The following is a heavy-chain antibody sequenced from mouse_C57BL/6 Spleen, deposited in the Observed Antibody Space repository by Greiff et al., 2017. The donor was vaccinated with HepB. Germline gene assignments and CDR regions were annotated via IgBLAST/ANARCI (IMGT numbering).Heavy chain of an antibody. V-gene: IGHV3-1*01. Sequence: EVKLQESGPGMVKPSQSLSLTCTVTGYSITSGYDWHWIRHFPGNKLEWMGYISYSGSTNYNPSLKSRISITHDTSKNHFFLKLNSVTTEDTATYYWARGGDYPYWYFDVWGTGTTVTVSS. CDR2: ISYSGST. CDR1: GYSITSGYD. J-gene: IGHJ1*03. D-gene: IGHD2-4*01. CDR3: ARGGDYPYWYFDV.